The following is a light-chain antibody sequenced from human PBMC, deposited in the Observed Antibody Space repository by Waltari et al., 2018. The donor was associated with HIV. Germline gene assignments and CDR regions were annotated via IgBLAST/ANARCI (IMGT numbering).Light chain of an antibody. CDR3: QVWDSSSDHYV. V-gene: IGLV3-21*02. CDR2: DES. J-gene: IGLJ1*01. CDR1: NIGRKS. Sequence: SYVLTQPPSVSVAPGQTARIPCGGNNIGRKSVHWYQQKPGQAPVLVVYDESDRPSGTPVRFSGSTMGNKASRTISRVEAGDEADYYCQVWDSSSDHYVFGTGTTVTVL.